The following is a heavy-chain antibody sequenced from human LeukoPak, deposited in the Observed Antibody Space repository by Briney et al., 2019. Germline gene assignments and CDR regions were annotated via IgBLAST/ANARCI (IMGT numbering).Heavy chain of an antibody. V-gene: IGHV1-18*01. J-gene: IGHJ2*01. CDR3: ARGVNPWPWSFDI. Sequence: SMTLCFTSSGFTFTINSFTWLRQAPGQGLERMGWISTYNGNTNYAQTYQGRVTMTTATATNTAYMEMRSLRFDATAVYYCARGVNPWPWSFDIWGRGTLVTVSS. CDR2: ISTYNGNT. CDR1: GFTFTINS. D-gene: IGHD4-23*01.